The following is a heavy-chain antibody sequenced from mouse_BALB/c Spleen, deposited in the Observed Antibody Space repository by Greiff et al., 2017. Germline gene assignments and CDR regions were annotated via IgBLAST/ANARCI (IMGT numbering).Heavy chain of an antibody. CDR1: GFTFSSFG. CDR2: ISSGSSTI. Sequence: EVMLVESGGGLVQPGGSLKLSCAASGFTFSSFGMHWVRQAPEKGLEWVAYISSGSSTIYYADTVKGRFTISRDNPKNTLFLQMTSLRSEDTAMFYCAGWGLLYGRGYYAMDYWGQGTSVTVSS. D-gene: IGHD2-12*01. CDR3: AGWGLLYGRGYYAMDY. V-gene: IGHV5-17*02. J-gene: IGHJ4*01.